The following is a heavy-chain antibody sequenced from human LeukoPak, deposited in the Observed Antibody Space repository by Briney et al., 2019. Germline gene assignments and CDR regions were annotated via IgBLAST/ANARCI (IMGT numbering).Heavy chain of an antibody. D-gene: IGHD3-22*01. J-gene: IGHJ4*02. V-gene: IGHV3-23*01. Sequence: HPGGSLRLSCAASGFTFSSHAMAWVRHAPGEGLEWVSGISGSGSNTYYADSVKGRFSISRDNPKTTLYLQMSSLKVEDTAVYYCALEKDDSPDYWGQGTLVTVSS. CDR2: ISGSGSNT. CDR1: GFTFSSHA. CDR3: ALEKDDSPDY.